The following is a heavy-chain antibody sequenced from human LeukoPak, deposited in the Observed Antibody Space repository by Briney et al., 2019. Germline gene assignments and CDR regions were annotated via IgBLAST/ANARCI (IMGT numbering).Heavy chain of an antibody. CDR2: ISSSSSYI. V-gene: IGHV3-21*04. J-gene: IGHJ4*02. D-gene: IGHD3-9*01. CDR1: GFTFSSYS. Sequence: GESLRLSCAASGFTFSSYSMNWVRQAPGKGLEWVSSISSSSSYIYYADSMKGRFTISRDNSKNTLYLQMNNLRAEDTAIYYCAKAANYDILTGYYLDYWGQGTLVTVSS. CDR3: AKAANYDILTGYYLDY.